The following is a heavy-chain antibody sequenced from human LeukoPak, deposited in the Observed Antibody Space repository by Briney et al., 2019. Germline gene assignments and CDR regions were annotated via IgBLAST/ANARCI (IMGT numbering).Heavy chain of an antibody. J-gene: IGHJ4*02. D-gene: IGHD2-15*01. Sequence: SGTLSLTCAVSGASISSSNWLSWVRQPPGKGLEWIGEIYHSGSTNYNPSLKSRVTISVDNSKNQFSLKMSSTTAADTAVHYCARAGWYTLDNWGQGTLVTVSS. CDR1: GASISSSNW. V-gene: IGHV4-4*02. CDR3: ARAGWYTLDN. CDR2: IYHSGST.